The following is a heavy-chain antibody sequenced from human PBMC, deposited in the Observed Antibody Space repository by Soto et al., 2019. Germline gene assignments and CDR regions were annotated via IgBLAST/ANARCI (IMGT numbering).Heavy chain of an antibody. CDR2: SSYNGGT. Sequence: QLHLQESGPWLVEPSETLSLTCTASGDSHSFCNSYWVWLRQPPGDGRQWIGSSSYNGGTFSNPSLKGGVAIYIDATSRQTCLQVTTVTAADSTIYYCTRHRIEVVWRGFGSWGQGSPVTVSS. V-gene: IGHV4-39*01. J-gene: IGHJ5*01. CDR3: TRHRIEVVWRGFGS. D-gene: IGHD3-3*01. CDR1: GDSHSFCNSY.